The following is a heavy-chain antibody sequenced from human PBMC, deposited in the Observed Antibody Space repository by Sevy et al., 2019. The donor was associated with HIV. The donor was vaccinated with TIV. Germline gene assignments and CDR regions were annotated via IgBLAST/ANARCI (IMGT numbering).Heavy chain of an antibody. D-gene: IGHD3-10*01. J-gene: IGHJ4*02. CDR2: IIPIFGTA. CDR3: ARVAQDYYGSGSYYRGHFDY. CDR1: GGTFSSYA. V-gene: IGHV1-69*13. Sequence: ASVKVSCKASGGTFSSYAISWVRQAPGQGLEWMGGIIPIFGTANYAQKFKGRVTITADESTSTAYMELSSLRSEDTAVYCCARVAQDYYGSGSYYRGHFDYWGQGTLVTVSS.